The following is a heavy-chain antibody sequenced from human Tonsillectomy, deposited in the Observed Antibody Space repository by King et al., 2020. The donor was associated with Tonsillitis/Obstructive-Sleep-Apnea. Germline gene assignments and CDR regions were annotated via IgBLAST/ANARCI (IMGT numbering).Heavy chain of an antibody. D-gene: IGHD4-17*01. CDR3: ALSTVTTAWFDY. CDR1: GFTVSSNY. J-gene: IGHJ4*02. Sequence: VQLVESGGGLIQPGGSLRLSCAASGFTVSSNYMSWVRQAPGEGLEWVSVIYSGGSTYYADSVKGRFTISRDNSKNPLYLQMNSLRAEVTAVYYCALSTVTTAWFDYWGQGTLVTVSS. CDR2: IYSGGST. V-gene: IGHV3-53*01.